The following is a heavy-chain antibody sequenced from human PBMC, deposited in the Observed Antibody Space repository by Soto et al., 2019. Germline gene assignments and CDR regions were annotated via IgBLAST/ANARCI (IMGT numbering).Heavy chain of an antibody. Sequence: PGGSLRLSCAASGFTFSSYAMHWVRQAPGKGLEWVAVISYDGSNKYYADSVKGRFTISRDNSKNTLYLQMNSLRAEDTAVYYCAREGSGYEFYFDYWGQGTLVTVSS. CDR2: ISYDGSNK. CDR1: GFTFSSYA. CDR3: AREGSGYEFYFDY. V-gene: IGHV3-30-3*01. D-gene: IGHD5-12*01. J-gene: IGHJ4*02.